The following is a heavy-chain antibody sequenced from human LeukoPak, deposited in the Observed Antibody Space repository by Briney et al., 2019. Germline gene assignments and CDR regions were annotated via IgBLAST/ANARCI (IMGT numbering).Heavy chain of an antibody. V-gene: IGHV1-2*02. Sequence: ASVKVSCKVSGYTLTELSMHWVRQAPGQGLEWMGWINPNNGGTNYAQKFQGRVTMTRDTPISTAYMVLSRLRSDDTAVYYCARAFVCSGGSCYSRYWFDPWGQGTLVTVSS. CDR3: ARAFVCSGGSCYSRYWFDP. D-gene: IGHD2-15*01. J-gene: IGHJ5*02. CDR1: GYTLTELS. CDR2: INPNNGGT.